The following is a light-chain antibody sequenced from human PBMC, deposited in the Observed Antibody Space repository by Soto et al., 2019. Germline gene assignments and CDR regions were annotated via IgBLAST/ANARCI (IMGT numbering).Light chain of an antibody. CDR1: SSDIGGYNY. CDR2: EVS. Sequence: QSALTQPASVSGSPGQSITISCTGTSSDIGGYNYVSWYQQHPGKAPKLMIYEVSNRPSGVYNRFSGSKSGNTASLTISGLQAEDEADYYCCSFASSSTYVFGTGTKVTVL. J-gene: IGLJ1*01. CDR3: CSFASSSTYV. V-gene: IGLV2-14*01.